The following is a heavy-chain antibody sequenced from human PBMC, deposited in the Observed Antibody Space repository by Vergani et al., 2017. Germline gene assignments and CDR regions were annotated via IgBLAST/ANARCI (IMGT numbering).Heavy chain of an antibody. CDR2: IIHIFGTE. Sequence: QVQLVQSGAEVKKPGSSVKVSCKASGVTFSSYAISWVRQAPGQGLEWMGGIIHIFGTENYAQKFQGRVTITADESTSTAYMDLSSLGSEDSALYYCAGSVTGTFLFYYYMDVWGKGTTVTVSS. CDR1: GVTFSSYA. D-gene: IGHD1-7*01. V-gene: IGHV1-69*01. CDR3: AGSVTGTFLFYYYMDV. J-gene: IGHJ6*03.